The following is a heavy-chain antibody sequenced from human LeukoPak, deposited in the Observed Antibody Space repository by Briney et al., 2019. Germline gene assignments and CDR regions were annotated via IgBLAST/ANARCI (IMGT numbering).Heavy chain of an antibody. CDR3: ARHHYFALAY. CDR2: THDSGSS. J-gene: IGHJ4*02. V-gene: IGHV4-4*02. Sequence: PSGTLSLTCAVSGDSVSYDNWWSWVRQPPGKGLEWIGETHDSGSSNYNPSLKSRVTVSVDKSKNQVSLSLTSVTAADTAVYYCARHHYFALAYWGQGTLVTVSS. CDR1: GDSVSYDNW. D-gene: IGHD2-21*01.